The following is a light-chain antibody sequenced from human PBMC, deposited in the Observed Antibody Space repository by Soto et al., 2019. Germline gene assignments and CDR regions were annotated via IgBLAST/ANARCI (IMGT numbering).Light chain of an antibody. V-gene: IGLV2-11*01. Sequence: QSALTQPRSVSGSPGQSVTISCTGTSSDVGGYNYVSWYQQHPGKAPQLMIYDVSKRPSGVPDRFSGSQSGNTVSLTLCGFQAEDEADYDCCSYAGSYTLVFGGGTQLTVL. CDR1: SSDVGGYNY. CDR2: DVS. J-gene: IGLJ2*01. CDR3: CSYAGSYTLV.